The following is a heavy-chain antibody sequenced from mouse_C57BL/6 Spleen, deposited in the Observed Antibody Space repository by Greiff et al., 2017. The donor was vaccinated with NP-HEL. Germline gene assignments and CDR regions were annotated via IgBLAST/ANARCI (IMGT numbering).Heavy chain of an antibody. V-gene: IGHV1-52*01. Sequence: VQLQQPGAELVRPGSSVKLSCKASGYTFTSYWMHWVKQRPIQGLEWIGNIDPSDSETHYNQKFKDKATLTVDKSSSTAYMQLSSLTSEDSAVYYCARSPDYYGSSYYWGQGTTLTVSS. CDR1: GYTFTSYW. CDR3: ARSPDYYGSSYY. CDR2: IDPSDSET. D-gene: IGHD1-1*01. J-gene: IGHJ2*01.